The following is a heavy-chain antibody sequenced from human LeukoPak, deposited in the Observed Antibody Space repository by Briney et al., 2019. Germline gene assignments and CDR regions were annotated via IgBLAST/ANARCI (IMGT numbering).Heavy chain of an antibody. D-gene: IGHD3-16*01. CDR2: ISDDGSNK. CDR3: AKDLKITFGGGLDY. J-gene: IGHJ4*02. V-gene: IGHV3-30*18. CDR1: GFTFSRYG. Sequence: PGGSLRLSCAASGFTFSRYGMHWVRQAPGKGLGWVAVISDDGSNKYYADSVKGRFTISRDNSKNTLYLQMNSLRAEDTAVYYCAKDLKITFGGGLDYWGQGTLVTVSS.